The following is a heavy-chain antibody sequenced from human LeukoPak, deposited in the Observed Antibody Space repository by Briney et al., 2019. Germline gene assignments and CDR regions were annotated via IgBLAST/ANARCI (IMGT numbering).Heavy chain of an antibody. J-gene: IGHJ4*02. CDR3: AKVAKYYYGSETYYFFEY. Sequence: GGSLRLSCAASGFTFSSYAMSWVRQAPGKGLEWVSAISGSGGRTYYADSVKGRFTISRDSSKNTLYLQMNSLRVEDTAVYYCAKVAKYYYGSETYYFFEYWGQGTPVTASS. D-gene: IGHD3-10*01. CDR1: GFTFSSYA. V-gene: IGHV3-23*01. CDR2: ISGSGGRT.